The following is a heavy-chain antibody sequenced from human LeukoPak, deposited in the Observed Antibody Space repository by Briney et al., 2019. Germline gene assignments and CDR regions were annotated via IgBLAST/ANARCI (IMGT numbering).Heavy chain of an antibody. D-gene: IGHD3-3*01. V-gene: IGHV4-4*07. J-gene: IGHJ4*02. CDR3: ARGGGNFWSGGPFDY. CDR2: IYTSGST. Sequence: SETLSLTCAVSGGSFSGYYWSWIRQPAGKGLEWIGRIYTSGSTNYNPSLKSRVTISVDTSKNQFSLKLSSVTAADTAVYYCARGGGNFWSGGPFDYWGQGTLVTVSS. CDR1: GGSFSGYY.